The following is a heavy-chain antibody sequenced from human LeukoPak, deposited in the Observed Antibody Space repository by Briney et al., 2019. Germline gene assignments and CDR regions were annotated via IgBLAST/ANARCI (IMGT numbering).Heavy chain of an antibody. D-gene: IGHD3-22*01. CDR3: ARGRYYDSSGYFRIQPPAAFLDAFDI. J-gene: IGHJ3*02. CDR1: GGSISSSSYY. V-gene: IGHV4-39*01. CDR2: IYYSGST. Sequence: KPSETLSLTCTVSGGSISSSSYYWGWIRQPPGKGLEWIGSIYYSGSTYYNPSLKSRVTISVDTSKNQFSLKLSSVTAADTAVYYCARGRYYDSSGYFRIQPPAAFLDAFDIWGQGTMVTVSS.